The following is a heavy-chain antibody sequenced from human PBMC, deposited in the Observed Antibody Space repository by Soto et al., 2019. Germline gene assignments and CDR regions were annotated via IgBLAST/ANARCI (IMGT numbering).Heavy chain of an antibody. CDR3: ANGRATYGLLTHDY. V-gene: IGHV3-23*01. Sequence: GGSLRLSCAASGFSFRNYAMSWVGQAPGKGLEWISTLTGSSSNTYYADSVKGRFAISRDNSRNTLYLQMHSLTAEDTAVYYCANGRATYGLLTHDYWGQGTLVTVSS. CDR2: LTGSSSNT. D-gene: IGHD3-9*01. J-gene: IGHJ4*02. CDR1: GFSFRNYA.